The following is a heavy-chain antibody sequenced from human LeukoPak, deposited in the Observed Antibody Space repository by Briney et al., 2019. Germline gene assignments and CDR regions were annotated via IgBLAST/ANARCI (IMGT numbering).Heavy chain of an antibody. CDR1: GYTFTSYY. V-gene: IGHV1-46*01. CDR2: INPNAGTT. CDR3: ARDNREVRGGDCFDV. D-gene: IGHD2-21*02. Sequence: GASVKVSCKASGYTFTSYYMHWVRQAPGQGLEWMGIINPNAGTTSYAQKFQGRVTGTRDTSITTAYMELSRLRSDDTAVYYCARDNREVRGGDCFDVWGKGTTVTVSS. J-gene: IGHJ6*04.